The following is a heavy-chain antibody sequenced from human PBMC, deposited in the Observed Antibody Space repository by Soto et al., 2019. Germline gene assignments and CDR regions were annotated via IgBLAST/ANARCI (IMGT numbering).Heavy chain of an antibody. Sequence: QTGGSLRLSCAASGFTFSSYAMSWVRQAPGKGLEWVSAISGSGGSTYYADSVKGRFTISRDNSKNTLYLQMNSLRAEDTAVYYCAKDVTAMVLLLDAFDIWGQGTMVSVSS. V-gene: IGHV3-23*01. CDR2: ISGSGGST. J-gene: IGHJ3*02. D-gene: IGHD5-18*01. CDR1: GFTFSSYA. CDR3: AKDVTAMVLLLDAFDI.